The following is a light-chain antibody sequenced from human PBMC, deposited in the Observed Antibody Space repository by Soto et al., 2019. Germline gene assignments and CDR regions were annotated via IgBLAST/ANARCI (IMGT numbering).Light chain of an antibody. J-gene: IGKJ4*01. Sequence: EIVLTQSPATLSLSPGERATLSCRASQSVSSYLAWYQQRPGQPPRLLIYDASSRATGIPARFSGSGSATEFTLTISSLEAEDLAVYYCQQRSNWPLTFGGGTKVEIK. V-gene: IGKV3-11*01. CDR3: QQRSNWPLT. CDR2: DAS. CDR1: QSVSSY.